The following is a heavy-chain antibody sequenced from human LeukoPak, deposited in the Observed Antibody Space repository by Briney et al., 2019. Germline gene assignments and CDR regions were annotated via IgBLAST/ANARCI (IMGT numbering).Heavy chain of an antibody. V-gene: IGHV5-51*01. J-gene: IGHJ6*03. CDR3: ARHLIVVVPAAFHPYYYYYMDV. Sequence: GESLKISCKGSGYSFTSYWIGWVRQMPGKGLEWMGIIYPGDSDTRYSPSFQGQVTISADKSISTAYLQWSSLKASDTAMYYCARHLIVVVPAAFHPYYYYYMDVWGKGTTVTVSS. D-gene: IGHD2-2*01. CDR2: IYPGDSDT. CDR1: GYSFTSYW.